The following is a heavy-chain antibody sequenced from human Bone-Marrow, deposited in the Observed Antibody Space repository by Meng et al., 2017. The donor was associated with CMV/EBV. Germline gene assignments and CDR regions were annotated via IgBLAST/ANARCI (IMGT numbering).Heavy chain of an antibody. CDR3: ASGFVADYHPNYYYYGMDV. CDR1: GFTFSSYW. Sequence: GESLKISCAASGFTFSSYWMSWVRQAPGKGLEWVANIKQDGSEKYYVDSVKGRFTISRDNAKNSLYLQMNSLRAEDTAVYYCASGFVADYHPNYYYYGMDVWGQGTTVTVSS. J-gene: IGHJ6*02. CDR2: IKQDGSEK. D-gene: IGHD2-15*01. V-gene: IGHV3-7*01.